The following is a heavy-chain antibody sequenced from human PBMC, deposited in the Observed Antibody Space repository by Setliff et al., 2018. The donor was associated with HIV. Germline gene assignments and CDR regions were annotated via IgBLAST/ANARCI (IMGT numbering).Heavy chain of an antibody. CDR1: GYTFTSYY. Sequence: AAVKVSCKASGYTFTSYYVHWVRQAPGQGLEWMGLINPRGDSTTYEQKFQGRVTMTRDTSAHTVYMGLSSVTAADTAVYFCVALSVVQTQAMELAWFEPWGQGTPVTVPQ. J-gene: IGHJ5*02. CDR2: INPRGDST. V-gene: IGHV1-46*01. CDR3: VALSVVQTQAMELAWFEP. D-gene: IGHD1-26*01.